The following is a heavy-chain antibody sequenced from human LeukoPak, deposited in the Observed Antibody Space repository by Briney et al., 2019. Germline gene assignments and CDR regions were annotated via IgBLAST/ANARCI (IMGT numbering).Heavy chain of an antibody. CDR2: ISGSGGST. Sequence: GGSLRLSCAASGFTFSSYGMSWVRQAPGKGLEWVSAISGSGGSTYYADSVKGRFTISRDNSKNTLYLHMHSLRADDTALYYCAKDLHGAFDYWGQGILVTVSS. CDR3: AKDLHGAFDY. J-gene: IGHJ4*02. CDR1: GFTFSSYG. V-gene: IGHV3-23*01. D-gene: IGHD3-10*01.